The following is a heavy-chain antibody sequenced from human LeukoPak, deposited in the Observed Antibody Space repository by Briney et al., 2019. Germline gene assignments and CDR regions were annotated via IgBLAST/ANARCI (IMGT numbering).Heavy chain of an antibody. CDR2: IFGADKNTT. J-gene: IGHJ4*02. CDR1: GFTFSAYG. CDR3: AKRNTMVRGGPCFDY. V-gene: IGHV3-23*01. Sequence: GGSLRLSCAGSGFTFSAYGMNWVRQAPGKGLEWVSIIFGADKNTTYYADSVKGRFTVSRDNSKNTLDLQMTDLRPEDTAIYYCAKRNTMVRGGPCFDYWGQGILVAVSS. D-gene: IGHD3-10*01.